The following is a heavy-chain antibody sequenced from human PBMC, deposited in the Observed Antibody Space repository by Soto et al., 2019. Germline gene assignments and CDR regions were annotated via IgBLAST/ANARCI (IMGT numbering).Heavy chain of an antibody. J-gene: IGHJ5*02. CDR3: ARDSSYDFWSGKNWFDP. CDR2: ISYDGSNK. V-gene: IGHV3-30-3*01. Sequence: PGGSLRLSCAASGFTFSSYAMHWVRQAPGKVLEWVAVISYDGSNKYYADSVKGRFTISRDNSKNTLYLQMNSLRAEDTAVYYCARDSSYDFWSGKNWFDPWGQGT. CDR1: GFTFSSYA. D-gene: IGHD3-3*01.